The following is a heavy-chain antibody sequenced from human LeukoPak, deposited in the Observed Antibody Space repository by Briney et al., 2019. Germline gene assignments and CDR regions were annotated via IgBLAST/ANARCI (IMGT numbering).Heavy chain of an antibody. CDR1: GGSISSSSYY. D-gene: IGHD5-12*01. Sequence: SETLSLTCTVSGGSISSSSYYWGWIRQPPGKGLEWIGTIYYSGSTYYNPSLKSRVTISVDTSKNQFSLKLSSVTAADTAVYYCASYRGYSGYDSSYYFDYWGQGTLVTVSS. V-gene: IGHV4-39*07. CDR3: ASYRGYSGYDSSYYFDY. CDR2: IYYSGST. J-gene: IGHJ4*02.